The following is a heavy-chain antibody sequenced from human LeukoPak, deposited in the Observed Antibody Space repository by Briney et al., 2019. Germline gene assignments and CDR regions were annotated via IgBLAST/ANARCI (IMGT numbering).Heavy chain of an antibody. D-gene: IGHD2-15*01. V-gene: IGHV3-11*05. Sequence: GGSLRLSCAASGFTFSDYYMSWIRQAPGKGLEWVSYISSSSYTNYADSVKGRFTISRDNAKNSLYLQMNSLRAEGTAVYYCARADESGYCSGGSCYFYWGQGTLVTVSS. J-gene: IGHJ4*02. CDR3: ARADESGYCSGGSCYFY. CDR1: GFTFSDYY. CDR2: ISSSSYT.